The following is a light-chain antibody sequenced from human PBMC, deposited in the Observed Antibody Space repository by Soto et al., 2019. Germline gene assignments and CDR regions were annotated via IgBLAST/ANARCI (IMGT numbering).Light chain of an antibody. CDR3: QQYNNWPFS. J-gene: IGKJ5*01. CDR2: DVS. Sequence: EVVLTQSPATLSVSPGERATLSCRASQSVSSKLAWYQQKSGQSPRLLIYDVSSRATGVPSRFSGTGSETDFTLTISGLQSEDSAIYFCQQYNNWPFSFGQGTRLEIK. V-gene: IGKV3-15*01. CDR1: QSVSSK.